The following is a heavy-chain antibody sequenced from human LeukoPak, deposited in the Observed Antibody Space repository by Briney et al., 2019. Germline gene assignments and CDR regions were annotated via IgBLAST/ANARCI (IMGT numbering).Heavy chain of an antibody. CDR1: GFTFSSYG. J-gene: IGHJ4*02. Sequence: GGSLRLSCAASGFTFSSYGMHWVRQAPGKGLEWVAFIRYDGSNKYYADSVKGRFTISRDNSKNTLYLQMNSLRAEDTAVYYCAKRSGDYGDYYFDYWGQGALVTVSS. CDR2: IRYDGSNK. V-gene: IGHV3-30*02. D-gene: IGHD4-17*01. CDR3: AKRSGDYGDYYFDY.